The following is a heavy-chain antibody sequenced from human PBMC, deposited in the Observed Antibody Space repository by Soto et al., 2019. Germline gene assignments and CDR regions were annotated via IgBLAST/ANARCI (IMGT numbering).Heavy chain of an antibody. CDR1: GGTFSSYV. CDR2: IIPIFGTA. J-gene: IGHJ5*02. CDR3: AREPTMGRFDP. V-gene: IGHV1-69*13. Sequence: SVKVSCKASGGTFSSYVISWVRQAPGQGLEWIGGIIPIFGTANYAQKFQGRVTITADESTSTAYMELSSLRSEDTAVYYCAREPTMGRFDPWGQGTLVTVSS. D-gene: IGHD3-10*01.